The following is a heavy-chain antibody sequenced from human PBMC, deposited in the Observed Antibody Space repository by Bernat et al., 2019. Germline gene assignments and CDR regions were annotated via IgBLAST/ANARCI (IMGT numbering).Heavy chain of an antibody. CDR3: AKGDIRWYSCNY. D-gene: IGHD1-26*01. V-gene: IGHV3-30*18. J-gene: IGHJ4*02. Sequence: QAQLVESGGGVVQPGRSLRLSCVATGSTFSNYDIHWVRQAPGKGLEWVAVISYDGSNKYYADSVKGRFTISRDTSKNTLYLQMNSLRAEDTAVYYCAKGDIRWYSCNYWGQGTLVTVSS. CDR1: GSTFSNYD. CDR2: ISYDGSNK.